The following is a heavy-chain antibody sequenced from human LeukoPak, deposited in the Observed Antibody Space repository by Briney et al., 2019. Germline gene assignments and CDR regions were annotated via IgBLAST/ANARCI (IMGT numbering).Heavy chain of an antibody. Sequence: PGGSLRLSCAASGFTVSSNYMSWVRQAPGKGLEWVSVIYSGGSTYYADSVKGRFTISRDNSKNTLYLQMNSLRAEDTAVYYCARSGYQKYFQHWGQGALVTVSS. J-gene: IGHJ1*01. CDR1: GFTVSSNY. D-gene: IGHD2-2*01. CDR2: IYSGGST. V-gene: IGHV3-66*01. CDR3: ARSGYQKYFQH.